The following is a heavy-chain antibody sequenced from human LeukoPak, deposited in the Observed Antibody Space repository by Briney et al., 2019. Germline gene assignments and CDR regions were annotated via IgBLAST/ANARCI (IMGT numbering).Heavy chain of an antibody. Sequence: SETLSLTCTVSGGSISSSSYYWGWIRQPPGKGREWIGSIYYSGSTYYNPSLKSRVTISVDTSKNQSSLKLSSVTAADTAVYYCASLQFSTVFFDYWGQGTLVTVSS. CDR1: GGSISSSSYY. V-gene: IGHV4-39*01. D-gene: IGHD4-17*01. CDR2: IYYSGST. J-gene: IGHJ4*02. CDR3: ASLQFSTVFFDY.